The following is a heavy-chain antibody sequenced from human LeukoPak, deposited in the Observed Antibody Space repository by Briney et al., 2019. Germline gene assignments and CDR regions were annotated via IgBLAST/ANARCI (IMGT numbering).Heavy chain of an antibody. CDR2: IYYSGST. J-gene: IGHJ4*02. Sequence: SETLSLTCTVSGGFISTSSYYWGWIRQPPGKGLEWIGSIYYSGSTYYNPSLKSRVTISVDTSKNQFSLKLSSVTAADTAVYYCARHTGTAMVGYYFDYWGQGTLVTVSS. V-gene: IGHV4-39*01. CDR1: GGFISTSSYY. CDR3: ARHTGTAMVGYYFDY. D-gene: IGHD5-18*01.